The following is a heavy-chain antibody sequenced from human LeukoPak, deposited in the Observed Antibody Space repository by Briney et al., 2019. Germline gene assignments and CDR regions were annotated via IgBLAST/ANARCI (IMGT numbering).Heavy chain of an antibody. CDR3: AKSYSWVTTSPWFDP. D-gene: IGHD4-17*01. J-gene: IGHJ5*02. V-gene: IGHV3-30*18. Sequence: GGSLRLSCAASGFTFSSYGMHWVRQAPGKGLEWVAVISYVGSNTYYADSVKGRFTISRDNSKNTLYLQMNSLRAEDTAVYYCAKSYSWVTTSPWFDPWGQGTLVTVSS. CDR1: GFTFSSYG. CDR2: ISYVGSNT.